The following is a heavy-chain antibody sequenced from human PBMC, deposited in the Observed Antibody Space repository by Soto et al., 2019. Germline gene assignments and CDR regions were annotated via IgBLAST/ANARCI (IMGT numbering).Heavy chain of an antibody. D-gene: IGHD3-10*01. CDR3: ARGSSGSYYKDFYYGMDV. Sequence: GGSLRLSCAASGFTFSDYYMSWIRQAPGKGLEWLSYISGSNTYTDYADSVKGRFTISRDNAKNSLYLQMNSLRAEDTAVYYCARGSSGSYYKDFYYGMDVWGQGTTVTVSS. J-gene: IGHJ6*02. CDR1: GFTFSDYY. CDR2: ISGSNTYT. V-gene: IGHV3-11*06.